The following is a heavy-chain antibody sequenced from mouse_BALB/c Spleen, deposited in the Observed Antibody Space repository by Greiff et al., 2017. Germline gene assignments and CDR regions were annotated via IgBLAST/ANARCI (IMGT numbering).Heavy chain of an antibody. CDR3: AIPITTATRGYAMDY. Sequence: QVQLQQSGAELARPGASVKLSCKASGYTFTSYWMQWVKQRPGQGLEWIGAIYPGDGDTRYTQKFKGKATLTADKSSSTAYMQLSSLASEDSAVYYCAIPITTATRGYAMDYWGQGTSVTVSS. D-gene: IGHD1-2*01. V-gene: IGHV1-87*01. J-gene: IGHJ4*01. CDR1: GYTFTSYW. CDR2: IYPGDGDT.